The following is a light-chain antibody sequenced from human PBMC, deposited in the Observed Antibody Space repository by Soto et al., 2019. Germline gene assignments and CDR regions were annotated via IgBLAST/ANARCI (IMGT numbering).Light chain of an antibody. CDR2: GVS. CDR3: QKYNNWPPYT. Sequence: EIVMTQSPGTLSVSPGERATLSCRASQSISRNLAWYQQKPGRAPRLLIYGVSTRATGIPARFSGSGSETEFTLTISRLQSEDFAVYYCQKYNNWPPYTFGQGTKV. J-gene: IGKJ2*01. V-gene: IGKV3-15*01. CDR1: QSISRN.